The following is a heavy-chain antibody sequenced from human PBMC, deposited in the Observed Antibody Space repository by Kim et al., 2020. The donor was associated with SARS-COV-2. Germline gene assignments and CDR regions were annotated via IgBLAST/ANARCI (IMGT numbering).Heavy chain of an antibody. D-gene: IGHD6-13*01. CDR2: IKQDESEK. V-gene: IGHV3-7*01. CDR3: ARVPGAIAAVDGDAFDI. Sequence: GGSLRLSCAASGFTFSNYWMNWVRQAPGKVLEWVANIKQDESEKYYVDSVKVRFTISRHNAKNSLYLQMNSLRAEDTAVYYCARVPGAIAAVDGDAFDIWGQGTMVTVSS. CDR1: GFTFSNYW. J-gene: IGHJ3*02.